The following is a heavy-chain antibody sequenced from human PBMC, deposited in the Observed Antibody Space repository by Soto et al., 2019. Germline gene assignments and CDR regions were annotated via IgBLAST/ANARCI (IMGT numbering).Heavy chain of an antibody. CDR2: IRSKANSYAI. D-gene: IGHD5-12*01. CDR3: TTPYSGYDYMDYFDY. CDR1: GFTFSGSA. Sequence: EVQLVESGGGLVQPGGSLKLSCAASGFTFSGSAMHWVRQASGKGLEWVGRIRSKANSYAIAYAASVKGRFTISSDDSKNTAYRQMYSLRTEDTAVYYCTTPYSGYDYMDYFDYWGQGTLVTVAS. V-gene: IGHV3-73*01. J-gene: IGHJ4*02.